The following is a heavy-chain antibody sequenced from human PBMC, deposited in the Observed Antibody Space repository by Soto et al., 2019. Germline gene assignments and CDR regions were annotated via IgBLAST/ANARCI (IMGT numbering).Heavy chain of an antibody. V-gene: IGHV3-23*01. Sequence: GGSLRLSCAASGFTFSSYAMSWVGQAPGKGLEWVSAISGSGGSTYYADSVKGRFTISRDNSKNTLYLQMNSLRAEDTAVYYCAKDYYYDSSGYYSGATKDAFDVWGQGTMVTVSS. J-gene: IGHJ3*01. CDR3: AKDYYYDSSGYYSGATKDAFDV. CDR2: ISGSGGST. D-gene: IGHD3-22*01. CDR1: GFTFSSYA.